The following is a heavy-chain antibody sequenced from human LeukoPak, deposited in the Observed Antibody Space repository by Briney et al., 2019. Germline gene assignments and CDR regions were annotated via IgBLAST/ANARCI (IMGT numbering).Heavy chain of an antibody. D-gene: IGHD3-10*01. J-gene: IGHJ4*02. V-gene: IGHV3-9*01. Sequence: PGGSLRLSCAASGFSFDDFALHWVRQAPGKGLEWVSGITWNGGTIDYADSVKGRFTISRDNAKNSLYQQMNSLRAEDTALYYCATRYASGPIADYWGQGTLVTVSS. CDR1: GFSFDDFA. CDR3: ATRYASGPIADY. CDR2: ITWNGGTI.